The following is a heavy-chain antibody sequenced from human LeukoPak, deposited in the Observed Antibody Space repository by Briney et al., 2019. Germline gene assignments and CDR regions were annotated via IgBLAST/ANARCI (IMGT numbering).Heavy chain of an antibody. J-gene: IGHJ6*03. CDR1: GGSFSGYY. Sequence: SETRSLTCAVYGGSFSGYYWSWIRQPPGKGLEWIGEINHSRSINYNPSLKSRVTISIDTSKNQFSLKLSSVTAADTAVYYCARAPVKNYYYYMDVWGKGTTVTISS. D-gene: IGHD4-23*01. CDR2: INHSRSI. V-gene: IGHV4-34*01. CDR3: ARAPVKNYYYYMDV.